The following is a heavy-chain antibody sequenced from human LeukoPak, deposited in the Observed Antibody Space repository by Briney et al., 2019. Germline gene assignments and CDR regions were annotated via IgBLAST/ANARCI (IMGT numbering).Heavy chain of an antibody. D-gene: IGHD5-18*01. CDR1: GFTVSGKY. V-gene: IGHV3-66*01. J-gene: IGHJ5*02. CDR3: ARAGAMASNNWFDP. CDR2: VRKVGTT. Sequence: GGSLRLSCATSGFTVSGKYMSWIRQAPGKGLEWVAVVRKVGTTVYTDSVKGRFTISRDNAKNSLYLQMNSLRAEDTAVYYCARAGAMASNNWFDPWGQGTLVTVSS.